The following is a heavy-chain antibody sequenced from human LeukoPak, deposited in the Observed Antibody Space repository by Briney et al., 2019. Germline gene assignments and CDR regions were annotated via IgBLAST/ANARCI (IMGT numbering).Heavy chain of an antibody. J-gene: IGHJ6*02. Sequence: GGSPRLSCAASGFTFSNYGMHWVRQAPGKGLEWVAVIWYDGSNKYYADSVKGRFTISRDNSKNTLYLQMNSLRAEDTAVYYCARDLDCSSTSCYSYYYYGMDVWGQGTTVTVSS. CDR3: ARDLDCSSTSCYSYYYYGMDV. CDR1: GFTFSNYG. CDR2: IWYDGSNK. V-gene: IGHV3-33*01. D-gene: IGHD2-2*01.